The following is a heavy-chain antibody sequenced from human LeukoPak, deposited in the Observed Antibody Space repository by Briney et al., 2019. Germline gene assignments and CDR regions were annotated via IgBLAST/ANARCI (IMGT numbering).Heavy chain of an antibody. CDR2: IYPGDSDT. D-gene: IGHD4-11*01. CDR1: GYSFTSYW. V-gene: IGHV5-51*01. Sequence: GESLQISCKGSGYSFTSYWIGWVRQLPGKGLEWMGIIYPGDSDTRYSPSFQGQVTISADKSISTAYLQWSSLKASDTAMYYCARHSVTTCFDYWGQGTLVTVSS. CDR3: ARHSVTTCFDY. J-gene: IGHJ4*02.